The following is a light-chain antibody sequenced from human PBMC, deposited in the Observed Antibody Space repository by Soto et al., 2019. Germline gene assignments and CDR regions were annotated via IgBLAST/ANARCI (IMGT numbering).Light chain of an antibody. CDR2: GAS. CDR1: QSVSSSY. CDR3: QQYSSSPTYT. J-gene: IGKJ2*01. V-gene: IGKV3-20*01. Sequence: EIVLTQSPGTLSLSPGERATLSCRASQSVSSSYLAWYQQKPGQAPRLLIYGASSRATGIPDRFSGSGSGTDFTLTISRLGPEDFAVYYCQQYSSSPTYTFGQGTKLEIK.